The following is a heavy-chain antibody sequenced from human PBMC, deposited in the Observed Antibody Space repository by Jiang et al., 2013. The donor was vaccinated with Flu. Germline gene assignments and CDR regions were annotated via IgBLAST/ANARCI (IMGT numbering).Heavy chain of an antibody. J-gene: IGHJ3*02. CDR2: ISYDGSNK. CDR3: AKPVLSYDFWSGYAFDI. CDR1: GFTFSSYG. Sequence: GVVQPGRSLRLSCAASGFTFSSYGMHWVRQAPGKGLEWVAVISYDGSNKYYADSVKGRFTISRDNSKNTLYLQMNSLRAEDTAVYYCAKPVLSYDFWSGYAFDIWGQGTMVTVSS. V-gene: IGHV3-30*18. D-gene: IGHD3-3*01.